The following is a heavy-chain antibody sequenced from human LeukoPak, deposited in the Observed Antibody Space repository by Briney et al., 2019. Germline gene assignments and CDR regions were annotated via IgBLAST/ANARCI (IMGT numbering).Heavy chain of an antibody. V-gene: IGHV1-46*01. Sequence: ASVKVSCKASGYTFTSYYMHWVRQAPGQGLEWMEIINPSGGSTSYAQKFQGRVTMTRDMSTSTVYMELSSLRSEDTAVYYCAREIRDGSGDQNWFDPWGQGTLVTVSS. CDR3: AREIRDGSGDQNWFDP. J-gene: IGHJ5*02. CDR1: GYTFTSYY. CDR2: INPSGGST. D-gene: IGHD3-10*01.